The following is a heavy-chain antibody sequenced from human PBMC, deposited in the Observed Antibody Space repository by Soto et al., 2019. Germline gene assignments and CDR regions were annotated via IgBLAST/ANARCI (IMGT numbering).Heavy chain of an antibody. CDR3: ARESEDLTSNFDY. CDR1: GFTFTRYS. Sequence: YFAASGFTFTRYSMNWVREAPGKGLEWVSSISSTTNYIYYGDSMKGRFTISRDNAKNSLYLEMNSLRAEDTAVYYCARESEDLTSNFDYWGQGTLVTVSS. CDR2: ISSTTNYI. J-gene: IGHJ4*02. V-gene: IGHV3-21*06.